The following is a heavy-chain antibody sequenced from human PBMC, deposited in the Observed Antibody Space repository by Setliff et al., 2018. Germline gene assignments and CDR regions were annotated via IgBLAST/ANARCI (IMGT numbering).Heavy chain of an antibody. J-gene: IGHJ6*03. D-gene: IGHD3-22*01. Sequence: HPGGSLRLSCAASGFTFSTYSINWVRQAPGKGLEWIAYISSRSNTIYYADSVKGRFTISRDNAKNSLYLQLNSLRAEDTAVYYCATNPRKGRSGGYYYDDPYYYYMDFWGKGTTVTVS. CDR1: GFTFSTYS. V-gene: IGHV3-48*01. CDR3: ATNPRKGRSGGYYYDDPYYYYMDF. CDR2: ISSRSNTI.